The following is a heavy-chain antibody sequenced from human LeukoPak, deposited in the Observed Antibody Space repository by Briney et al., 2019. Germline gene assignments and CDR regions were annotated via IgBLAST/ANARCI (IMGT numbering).Heavy chain of an antibody. D-gene: IGHD1-26*01. V-gene: IGHV3-48*04. CDR1: GFTFSSYA. CDR3: ARVVSGLVGATRYNWFDP. CDR2: ISSSGSTI. J-gene: IGHJ5*02. Sequence: PGGSLRLSCAASGFTFSSYAMHWVRQAPGKGLEWVSYISSSGSTIYYADSVKGRFTISRDNAKNSLYLQMNSLRAEDTAVYYCARVVSGLVGATRYNWFDPWGQGTLVTVSS.